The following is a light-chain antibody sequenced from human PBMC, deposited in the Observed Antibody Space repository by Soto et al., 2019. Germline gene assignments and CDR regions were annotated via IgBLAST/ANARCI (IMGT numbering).Light chain of an antibody. V-gene: IGLV2-14*01. CDR3: SSYTTNNLYV. J-gene: IGLJ1*01. CDR2: EIT. Sequence: QSALTQPASVSGSPGQSITISCTGTSSDVGAYNYVSWYQQDPGKAPKLMIYEITNRPSGVSNRFPGSKSGNTASLTISGLQAEDEADYYCSSYTTNNLYVFGSGTKLTVL. CDR1: SSDVGAYNY.